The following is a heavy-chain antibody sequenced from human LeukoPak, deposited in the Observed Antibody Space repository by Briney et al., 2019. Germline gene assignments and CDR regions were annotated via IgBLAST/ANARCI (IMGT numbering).Heavy chain of an antibody. CDR2: ISYDGSNK. CDR3: AREVGAILDY. CDR1: GFTFSSYA. J-gene: IGHJ4*02. Sequence: PGGSLRLSCAASGFTFSSYAMHWVRQAPGKGLEWVAVISYDGSNKYYADSVKGRFTISRDNSKNTLYLQMNSLRAEDTAVYYCAREVGAILDYWGQGTLVTVSS. V-gene: IGHV3-30*04. D-gene: IGHD1-26*01.